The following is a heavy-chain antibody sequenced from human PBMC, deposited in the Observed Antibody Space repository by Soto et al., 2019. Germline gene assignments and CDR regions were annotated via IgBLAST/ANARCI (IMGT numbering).Heavy chain of an antibody. CDR3: AKGGSLDY. Sequence: GESLKISCAASGFTLNSNAMSWVRQAPGKGLEWVSGFGGSGGSTNYTDSVKGRFTMSKDNSKNSLYLQMNSLRAEDTGIYYCAKGGSLDYWGQGTLVTVSS. D-gene: IGHD3-10*01. J-gene: IGHJ4*02. CDR2: FGGSGGST. CDR1: GFTLNSNA. V-gene: IGHV3-23*01.